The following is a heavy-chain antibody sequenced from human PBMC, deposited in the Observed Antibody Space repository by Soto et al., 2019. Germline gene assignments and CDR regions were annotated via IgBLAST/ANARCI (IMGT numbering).Heavy chain of an antibody. CDR2: ISSSSSTI. CDR3: ARGGGYDHY. V-gene: IGHV3-48*01. CDR1: GFTFSSYS. J-gene: IGHJ4*02. D-gene: IGHD2-2*01. Sequence: GGSLRLSCAASGFTFSSYSMSWVRQAPGKGLEWVSYISSSSSTIYYADSVKGRFTISRDNAKNSLYLQMNSLRAEDTAVYYCARGGGYDHYWGQGTLVTVSS.